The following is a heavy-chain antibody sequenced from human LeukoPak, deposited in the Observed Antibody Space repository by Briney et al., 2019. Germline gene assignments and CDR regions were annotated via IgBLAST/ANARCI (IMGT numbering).Heavy chain of an antibody. J-gene: IGHJ4*02. Sequence: PSETLSLTCAVYGGSSSGYYWSWIRQPPGKGLEWIGEINHSGSTNYNPSLKSRVTISVDTSKNQFSLKLSSVTAADTAVYYCARAVLLWFGELSPYYFDYWGQGTLVTVSS. V-gene: IGHV4-34*01. D-gene: IGHD3-10*01. CDR2: INHSGST. CDR1: GGSSSGYY. CDR3: ARAVLLWFGELSPYYFDY.